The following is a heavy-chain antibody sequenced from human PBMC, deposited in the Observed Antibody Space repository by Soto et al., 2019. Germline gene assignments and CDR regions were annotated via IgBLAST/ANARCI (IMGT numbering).Heavy chain of an antibody. D-gene: IGHD5-12*01. V-gene: IGHV1-3*01. CDR1: GYTFTSYA. J-gene: IGHJ3*02. Sequence: QVQLVQSGAEVKKPGASVKVSCKASGYTFTSYAMHWVRQAPGQRLEWMGWINAGNGNTKYSQKFQGRVTITRVTSASTAYMELSSLRSEDTAVYYCARGGYDHDAFDIWGQGTMVTVSS. CDR3: ARGGYDHDAFDI. CDR2: INAGNGNT.